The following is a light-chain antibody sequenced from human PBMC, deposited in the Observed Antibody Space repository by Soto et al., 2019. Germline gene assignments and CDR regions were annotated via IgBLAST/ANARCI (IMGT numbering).Light chain of an antibody. V-gene: IGLV2-14*01. CDR1: SSDVGGYNY. CDR2: DVS. J-gene: IGLJ2*01. Sequence: QSALTQPASVSGSPGQSITISCTGTSSDVGGYNYVSWYQQHPGKAPKLMIYDVSNRTSGVSNRFSGSKSGNTASLTISGLQAEDEADYYCSSYTSSSTYYVVFGGGTKVTVL. CDR3: SSYTSSSTYYVV.